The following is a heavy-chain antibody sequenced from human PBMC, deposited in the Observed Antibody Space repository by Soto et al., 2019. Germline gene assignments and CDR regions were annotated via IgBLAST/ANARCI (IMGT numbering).Heavy chain of an antibody. J-gene: IGHJ4*02. V-gene: IGHV1-2*04. CDR1: GYTFTGYY. Sequence: QVQLVQSGAEVKKPGASVKVSCKASGYTFTGYYMHWVRQAPGQGLEWMGWINPNSGGTNYAQKFQGWVTMTRDTSISTAYMELRRRRSDDTAVYYCARAYSSGWPGFDYWGQGTLVTVSS. CDR2: INPNSGGT. CDR3: ARAYSSGWPGFDY. D-gene: IGHD6-19*01.